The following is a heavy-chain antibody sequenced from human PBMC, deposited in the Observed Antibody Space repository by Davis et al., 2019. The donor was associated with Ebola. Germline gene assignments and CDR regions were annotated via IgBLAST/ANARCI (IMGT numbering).Heavy chain of an antibody. V-gene: IGHV1-46*01. CDR1: GYIFTDNY. J-gene: IGHJ6*02. Sequence: ASVKVSCKASGYIFTDNYMHWVRQAPGQGLEWMGIVSPSGGGTIYAPTFQGRVTMTRDTSTSTDYMELRSLRSEDTAVYFCARDGPWGMDVWGQGTTVIVSS. CDR3: ARDGPWGMDV. CDR2: VSPSGGGT.